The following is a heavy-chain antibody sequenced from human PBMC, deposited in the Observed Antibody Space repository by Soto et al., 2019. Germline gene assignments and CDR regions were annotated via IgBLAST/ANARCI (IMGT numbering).Heavy chain of an antibody. CDR3: ARDNPRASIAAAGYQGYYYYGMDV. Sequence: GGSLRLSCAASGFTVSSNYISWVRQAPGKGLEWVSVIYSGGSTYYADSVKGRFTISRDNSKNTLYLQMNSLRAEDTAVYYCARDNPRASIAAAGYQGYYYYGMDVWGQGTTVTVSS. V-gene: IGHV3-53*01. J-gene: IGHJ6*02. CDR1: GFTVSSNY. CDR2: IYSGGST. D-gene: IGHD6-13*01.